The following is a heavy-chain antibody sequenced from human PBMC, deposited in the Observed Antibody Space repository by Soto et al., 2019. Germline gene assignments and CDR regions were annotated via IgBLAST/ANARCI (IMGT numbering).Heavy chain of an antibody. CDR3: ARRRASDYGGNHHPYYFDR. V-gene: IGHV4-39*01. Sequence: SETLSLTCTVSGASITTDNYFWVWIRQSPRRGLELIGSISYSGRTYDDPSLQSRVTISIDASKNQFSLKLTSVTTADTAVYYCARRRASDYGGNHHPYYFDRWGQGALVTVSS. CDR1: GASITTDNYF. CDR2: ISYSGRT. J-gene: IGHJ4*02. D-gene: IGHD4-17*01.